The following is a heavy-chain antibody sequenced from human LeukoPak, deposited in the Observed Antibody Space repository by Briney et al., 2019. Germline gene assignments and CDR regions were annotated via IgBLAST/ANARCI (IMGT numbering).Heavy chain of an antibody. D-gene: IGHD2-21*02. V-gene: IGHV4-34*01. CDR2: INHSGST. J-gene: IGHJ4*02. CDR1: GGSFSGYY. Sequence: PSETLSLTCAVYGGSFSGYYWSWIRQPPGKGLEWIGEINHSGSTNYNPSLKSRVTISVDTSKHQFSLKLSSVTAANTAVYYFARSQSVTWDFDYWGQGTLVTVSS. CDR3: ARSQSVTWDFDY.